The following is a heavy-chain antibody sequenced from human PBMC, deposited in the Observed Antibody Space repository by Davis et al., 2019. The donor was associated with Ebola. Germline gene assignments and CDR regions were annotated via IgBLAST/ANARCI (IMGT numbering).Heavy chain of an antibody. J-gene: IGHJ2*01. CDR2: INPNSGGT. V-gene: IGHV1-2*06. D-gene: IGHD1-20*01. CDR1: GYTFTDFY. Sequence: ASVKVSCKPSGYTFTDFYMHWVRQAPGQGLEWMGRINPNSGGTNYAQKFRGRVTMTRNTSISTAYMELSSLRSEDTAVYYCARLTGTMYFDLWGRGTLVTVSS. CDR3: ARLTGTMYFDL.